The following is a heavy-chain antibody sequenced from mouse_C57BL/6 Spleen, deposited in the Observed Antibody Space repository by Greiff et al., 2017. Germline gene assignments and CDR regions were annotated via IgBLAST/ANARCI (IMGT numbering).Heavy chain of an antibody. Sequence: EVQLQQSGPELVKPGASVKIPCKASGYTFTDYNMDWVKQSHGKSLEWIGDINPNSGGTIYNQKFKGKAPLTVDKSSSTAYMELRSRTSEDTAVYDCARSWTTVVAHWYFDVWGTGTTVTVSS. CDR3: ARSWTTVVAHWYFDV. CDR2: INPNSGGT. D-gene: IGHD1-1*01. V-gene: IGHV1-18*01. CDR1: GYTFTDYN. J-gene: IGHJ1*03.